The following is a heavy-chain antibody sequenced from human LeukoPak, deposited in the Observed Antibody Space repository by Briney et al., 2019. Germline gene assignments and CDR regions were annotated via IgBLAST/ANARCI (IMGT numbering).Heavy chain of an antibody. CDR1: GGSISSYY. J-gene: IGHJ4*02. Sequence: SETLSLTCTVSGGSISSYYWSWIRQSPGKGLECIGYIHYTGSTNYNPSLKSRVTISVDTSKNQFSLKLSSVTAADTAVYYCARHGASLGMVRGVIIPDKYYFDYWGQGTLVTVSS. D-gene: IGHD3-10*01. V-gene: IGHV4-59*08. CDR3: ARHGASLGMVRGVIIPDKYYFDY. CDR2: IHYTGST.